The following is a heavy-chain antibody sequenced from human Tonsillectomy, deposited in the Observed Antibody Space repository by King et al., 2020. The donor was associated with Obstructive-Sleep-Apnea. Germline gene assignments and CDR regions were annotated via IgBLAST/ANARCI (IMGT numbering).Heavy chain of an antibody. J-gene: IGHJ5*02. CDR1: GGSISSSSYY. D-gene: IGHD2-2*01. V-gene: IGHV4-39*01. Sequence: QLQESGPGLVKPSETLSLTCTVSGGSISSSSYYWGWIRQPPGKGLEWIGSIYYSVSTYYNPSLKSRVTISVDTSKNQFSLKLSSVTAADTAVYYCAVVVPPNWFDPWGQGTLVTVSS. CDR2: IYYSVST. CDR3: AVVVPPNWFDP.